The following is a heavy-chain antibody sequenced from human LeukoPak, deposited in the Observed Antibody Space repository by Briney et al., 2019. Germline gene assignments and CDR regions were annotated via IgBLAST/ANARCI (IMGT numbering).Heavy chain of an antibody. D-gene: IGHD3-16*02. V-gene: IGHV3-21*01. CDR1: GFTFSSYT. J-gene: IGHJ6*03. CDR2: ISSSSSYM. CDR3: ARGGGRDYVWGSYRLKYYYYMDV. Sequence: GGSLRLSCAASGFTFSSYTMNWVRQAPGKGLEWVSSISSSSSYMYYADSVKGRFTISRDNAKNSLYLQMNSLRAEDTAVYYCARGGGRDYVWGSYRLKYYYYMDVWGKGTTVTVSS.